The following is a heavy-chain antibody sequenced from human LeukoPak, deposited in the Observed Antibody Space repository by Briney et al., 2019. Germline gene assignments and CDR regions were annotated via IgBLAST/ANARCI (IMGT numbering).Heavy chain of an antibody. CDR2: INHSGST. J-gene: IGHJ1*01. CDR3: ARGGGWFGELRGYFQH. D-gene: IGHD3-10*01. Sequence: SETLSLTCAVYGGSFSGYHWSWIRQPPGKGLEWIGEINHSGSTNYNPSLKSRVTISVDTSKNQFSLKLSSVTAADTAVYYCARGGGWFGELRGYFQHWGQGTLVTVSS. V-gene: IGHV4-34*01. CDR1: GGSFSGYH.